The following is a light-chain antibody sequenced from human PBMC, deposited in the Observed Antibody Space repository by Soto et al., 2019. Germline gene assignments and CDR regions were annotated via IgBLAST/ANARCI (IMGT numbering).Light chain of an antibody. CDR3: QQVNSYPIT. V-gene: IGKV1-9*01. J-gene: IGKJ5*01. CDR2: AAS. CDR1: HGISSY. Sequence: DIQLTQSPFFLSASLGDRVTITCRASHGISSYLAWYQQKPGNVPKLLIYAASTLQSGVPSRFSGSGFGTQFTLTISSLQPEDFATYYCQQVNSYPITFSQGTRLEIK.